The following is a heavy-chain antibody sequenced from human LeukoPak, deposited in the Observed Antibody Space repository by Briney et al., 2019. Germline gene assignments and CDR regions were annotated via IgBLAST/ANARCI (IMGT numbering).Heavy chain of an antibody. CDR3: AKERWSSYDSSGYTNY. Sequence: PGGSLRLSCAASGFTFSSYAMSWVRQAPGKGLEWVSTTSGSGDNTYYADSVKGRFTISRDNSKNTLYLQLNSLRAEDMAVYYCAKERWSSYDSSGYTNYWGQGTLVTVSS. CDR2: TSGSGDNT. J-gene: IGHJ4*02. D-gene: IGHD3-22*01. V-gene: IGHV3-23*01. CDR1: GFTFSSYA.